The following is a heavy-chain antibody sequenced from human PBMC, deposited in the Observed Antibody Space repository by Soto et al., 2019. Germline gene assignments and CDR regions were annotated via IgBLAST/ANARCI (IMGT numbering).Heavy chain of an antibody. Sequence: ASVKVSCKASGYTFTGYYMHWVRQAPGQGLEWMGWINPNSGGTNYAQKFQGWVTMTRDTSISTAYMELSRLRSDDTAVYYCARLPPDGDSIYFDYWGQGTLVTVSS. D-gene: IGHD4-17*01. J-gene: IGHJ4*02. CDR2: INPNSGGT. CDR1: GYTFTGYY. CDR3: ARLPPDGDSIYFDY. V-gene: IGHV1-2*04.